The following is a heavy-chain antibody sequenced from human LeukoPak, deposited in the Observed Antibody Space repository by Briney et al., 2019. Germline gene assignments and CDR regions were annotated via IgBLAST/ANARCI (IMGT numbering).Heavy chain of an antibody. V-gene: IGHV4-39*01. CDR2: IYYSGST. J-gene: IGHJ5*02. CDR3: ARLGTMIVVDNWFDP. Sequence: SETLSLTCTVSGGSISSSSYYWGWIRQPPGKGLEWIGSIYYSGSTYYNPSLKSRVTISVDTSKNQFSLKLSSVTAADTAVYYCARLGTMIVVDNWFDPWGQGTLVTVFS. D-gene: IGHD3-22*01. CDR1: GGSISSSSYY.